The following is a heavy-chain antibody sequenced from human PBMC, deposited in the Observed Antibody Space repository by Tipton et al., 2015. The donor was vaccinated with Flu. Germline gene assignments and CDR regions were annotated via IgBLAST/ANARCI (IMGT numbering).Heavy chain of an antibody. D-gene: IGHD6-19*01. V-gene: IGHV3-23*01. J-gene: IGHJ4*02. Sequence: SLRLSCAASGFTFSRYGMSWVRQAPGKGLEWVSGISGGGGTTYFADSVKGRFTISRDNSKNTLYLQMNSLRAEDTAVYYCAKVIPEAVSGLEYWGQGTLVTVSS. CDR3: AKVIPEAVSGLEY. CDR2: ISGGGGTT. CDR1: GFTFSRYG.